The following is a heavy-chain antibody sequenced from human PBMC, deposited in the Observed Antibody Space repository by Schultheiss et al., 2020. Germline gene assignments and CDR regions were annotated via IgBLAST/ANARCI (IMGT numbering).Heavy chain of an antibody. CDR3: ARVRSSYGDY. J-gene: IGHJ4*02. CDR1: GYTFTSYG. CDR2: IIPIFGTA. D-gene: IGHD6-6*01. V-gene: IGHV1-69*05. Sequence: SVKVSCKASGYTFTSYGISWVRQAPGQGLEWMGGIIPIFGTANYAQKFQGRVTMTRDTSTSTVYMELSSLRSEDTAVYYCARVRSSYGDYWGQGTLVTVSS.